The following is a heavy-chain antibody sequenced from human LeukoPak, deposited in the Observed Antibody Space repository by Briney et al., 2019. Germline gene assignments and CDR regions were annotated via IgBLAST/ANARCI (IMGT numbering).Heavy chain of an antibody. Sequence: EGSLRLSCGAFGFTFSRSWMSWVRQAPGKGLEWVANIKQDESETYYVDSVKGRFTVSRDNTKNSLYLQMDSLRAEDTAVYYCARISTAVAGADYWGQGTLVTVSS. CDR1: GFTFSRSW. V-gene: IGHV3-7*01. J-gene: IGHJ4*02. D-gene: IGHD6-19*01. CDR2: IKQDESET. CDR3: ARISTAVAGADY.